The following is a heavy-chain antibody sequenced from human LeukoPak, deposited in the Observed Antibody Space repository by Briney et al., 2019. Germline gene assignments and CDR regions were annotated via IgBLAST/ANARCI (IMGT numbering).Heavy chain of an antibody. CDR2: ISSSGSTI. J-gene: IGHJ6*04. CDR1: GFTFSSHG. Sequence: PGGSLRLSCVAFGFTFSSHGMNWVRQAPGKGLEWVSYISSSGSTIYYADSVKGRFTISRDNAKNSLYLQMNSLRAEDTAVYYCAELGITMIGGVWGKGTTVTISS. V-gene: IGHV3-48*04. D-gene: IGHD3-10*02. CDR3: AELGITMIGGV.